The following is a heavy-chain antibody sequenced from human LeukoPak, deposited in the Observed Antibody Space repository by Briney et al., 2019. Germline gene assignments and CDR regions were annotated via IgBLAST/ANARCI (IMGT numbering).Heavy chain of an antibody. CDR2: IIPIFGTA. CDR1: GGTFSSYA. D-gene: IGHD2-2*01. CDR3: ARDPALYQSPYYYYGMDV. Sequence: SVKVSCKASGGTFSSYAISWVRQAPGQGLEWMGGIIPIFGTANYAQKFQGRVTITADESTSTAYMELCSLRSEDTAVYYCARDPALYQSPYYYYGMDVWGQGTTVTVSS. V-gene: IGHV1-69*13. J-gene: IGHJ6*02.